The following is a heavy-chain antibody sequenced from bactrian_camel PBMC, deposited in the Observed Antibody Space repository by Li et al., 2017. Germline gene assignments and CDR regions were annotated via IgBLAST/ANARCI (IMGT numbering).Heavy chain of an antibody. V-gene: IGHV3S1*01. CDR3: AASPLCRTQRLLLEPSEYNY. CDR2: IDTGDGST. Sequence: QVQLVESGGGSAQAGGSVRLSCAASGYTFNTYSWFRQAPGKERVGVAAIDTGDGSTYYLNSVEGRFTISKDKDKNILYLQMNSLKVEDTAVYICAASPLCRTQRLLLEPSEYNYWGQGTQVTVS. D-gene: IGHD2*01. CDR1: GYTFNTYS. J-gene: IGHJ4*01.